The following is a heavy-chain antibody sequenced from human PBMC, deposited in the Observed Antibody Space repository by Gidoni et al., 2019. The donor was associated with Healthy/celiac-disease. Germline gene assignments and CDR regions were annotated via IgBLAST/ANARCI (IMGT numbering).Heavy chain of an antibody. V-gene: IGHV3-21*01. D-gene: IGHD3-10*01. Sequence: EVQLVESGGGLVKPGGSLSLSCAASGFTFSSDSMNWVRQAPGKGLEWVSSISSSSSYIYYADSVKGRFTISRDNAKNSLYLQMNSLRAEDTAVYYCARGDYYGSGSYSGFDYWGQGTLVTVSS. CDR1: GFTFSSDS. CDR3: ARGDYYGSGSYSGFDY. J-gene: IGHJ4*02. CDR2: ISSSSSYI.